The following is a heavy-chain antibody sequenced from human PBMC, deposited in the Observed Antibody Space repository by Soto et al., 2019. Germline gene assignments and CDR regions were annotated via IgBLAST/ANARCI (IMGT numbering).Heavy chain of an antibody. CDR3: AKSIRPYYYGSGSYNYYYGMDV. J-gene: IGHJ6*02. CDR2: ISGSGGST. V-gene: IGHV3-23*01. D-gene: IGHD3-10*01. Sequence: RVPRGASGVKFRSLAMSCIRKNTGKGLEWVSAISGSGGSTYYADSVTGRFTISRDNSKNTLYLQMNSLRAEDTAVYYCAKSIRPYYYGSGSYNYYYGMDVWGQGPTVTVSS. CDR1: GVKFRSLA.